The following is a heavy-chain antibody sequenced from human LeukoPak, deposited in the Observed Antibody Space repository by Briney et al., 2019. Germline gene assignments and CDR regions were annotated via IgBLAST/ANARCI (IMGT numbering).Heavy chain of an antibody. V-gene: IGHV3-48*03. CDR3: ARDSPPADY. CDR1: GFTFSSYE. Sequence: PGGSLRLSCAASGFTFSSYEMNWVRQAPGRGLEWVSYISSSGSTIYYADSVKGRFTISRDNAKNSLYLQMNSLRAEDTAVYYCARDSPPADYWGQGTLVTVSS. J-gene: IGHJ4*02. CDR2: ISSSGSTI.